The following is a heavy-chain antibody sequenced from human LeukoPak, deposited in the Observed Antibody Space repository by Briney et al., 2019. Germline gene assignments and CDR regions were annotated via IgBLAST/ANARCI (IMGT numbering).Heavy chain of an antibody. D-gene: IGHD6-13*01. Sequence: SVKVSCKASGGTFSSYAISWVRQAPGQGLEWMGGIIPIFGTANYAQKFQGRVTITADESTSTAYMELSSLRSEDTAVYYCARGPPSSSWPNNWFDPWGQGTLVTVSS. CDR3: ARGPPSSSWPNNWFDP. J-gene: IGHJ5*02. CDR1: GGTFSSYA. V-gene: IGHV1-69*13. CDR2: IIPIFGTA.